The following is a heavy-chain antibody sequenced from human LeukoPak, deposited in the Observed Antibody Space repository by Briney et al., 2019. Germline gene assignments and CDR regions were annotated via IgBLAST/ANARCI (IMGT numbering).Heavy chain of an antibody. J-gene: IGHJ6*04. V-gene: IGHV3-23*01. CDR2: ISGSGGST. CDR1: GFTFSSYA. Sequence: GGSLRLSCAASGFTFSSYAVSWVRQAPGKGLEWVSAISGSGGSTYYADSVKGRFTISRDNSKNTLYLQMNSLRAEDTAVYYCAKDFSGIVGASEDVWGKGTTVTVSS. CDR3: AKDFSGIVGASEDV. D-gene: IGHD1-26*01.